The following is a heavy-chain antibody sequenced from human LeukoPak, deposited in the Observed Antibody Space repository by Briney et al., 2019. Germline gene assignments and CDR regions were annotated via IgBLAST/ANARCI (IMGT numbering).Heavy chain of an antibody. CDR2: ISYDGSNK. J-gene: IGHJ5*02. CDR1: GFTFSSYA. Sequence: GGSLRLSCAASGFTFSSYAMHWVRQAPGKGLEWVAVISYDGSNKYYADSVKGRFTISRDNSKNTLYLQMNSLRAEDTAVYYCAREGSSSWYSLAPQRWFDPWGQGTLVTVSS. V-gene: IGHV3-30*04. D-gene: IGHD6-13*01. CDR3: AREGSSSWYSLAPQRWFDP.